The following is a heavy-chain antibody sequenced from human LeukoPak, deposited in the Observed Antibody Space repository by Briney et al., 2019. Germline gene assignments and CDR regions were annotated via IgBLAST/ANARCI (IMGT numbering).Heavy chain of an antibody. D-gene: IGHD2-2*01. CDR3: AKGTNQYCSSTSCPAAIDY. Sequence: PGGSLRLSCAASGFTFDDYAMHWVRQAPGKGLEWVSGISWNSGNIGYADSVKGRFTISRDNAKNSLYLQMNSLRAEDTALYYCAKGTNQYCSSTSCPAAIDYWGQGTLVTVSS. CDR1: GFTFDDYA. J-gene: IGHJ4*02. V-gene: IGHV3-9*01. CDR2: ISWNSGNI.